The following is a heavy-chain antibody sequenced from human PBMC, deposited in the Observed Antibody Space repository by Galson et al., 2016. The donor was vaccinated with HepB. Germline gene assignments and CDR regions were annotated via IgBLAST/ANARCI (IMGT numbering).Heavy chain of an antibody. V-gene: IGHV1-18*01. CDR3: ARDRDAALDY. Sequence: SVKVSCKASGYTFTNNGISWVRQAPGQGLEWMGWISAHSGNTNYAQKFQGRLTLTKDTSASTVYMELRSLRFDDKAMYYCARDRDAALDYWGQGALVTVSS. CDR1: GYTFTNNG. CDR2: ISAHSGNT. D-gene: IGHD6-13*01. J-gene: IGHJ4*02.